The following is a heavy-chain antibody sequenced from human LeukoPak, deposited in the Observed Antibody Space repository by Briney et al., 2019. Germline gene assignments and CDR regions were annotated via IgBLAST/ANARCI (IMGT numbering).Heavy chain of an antibody. J-gene: IGHJ4*02. D-gene: IGHD5-12*01. CDR2: INPNSGGT. CDR1: VYTFTDFY. CDR3: ARGSPIVATDLVDY. Sequence: SVKVSCQASVYTFTDFYMHWVRQAPGPGLEWMGWINPNSGGTNYAQKFQGRVTMTRDTSISTAYMELSRLRSDDTAVYYCARGSPIVATDLVDYWGQGTLVTVSS. V-gene: IGHV1-2*02.